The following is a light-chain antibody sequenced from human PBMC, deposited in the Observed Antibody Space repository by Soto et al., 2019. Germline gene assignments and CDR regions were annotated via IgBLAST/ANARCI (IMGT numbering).Light chain of an antibody. Sequence: QPVLTQPPSASASLGASVKLTCTLSSGHSNYAIAWHQQQPDKGPRYLMKLNSDGSHTKGDGIPDRFSGSSSGAERYLTISSLHSDDEADYYCQTWGAGIRVFGGGTKLTVL. J-gene: IGLJ3*02. CDR1: SGHSNYA. V-gene: IGLV4-69*01. CDR2: LNSDGSH. CDR3: QTWGAGIRV.